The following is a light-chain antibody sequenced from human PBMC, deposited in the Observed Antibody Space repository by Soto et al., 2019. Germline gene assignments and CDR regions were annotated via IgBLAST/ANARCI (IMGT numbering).Light chain of an antibody. CDR3: AAWDDSLMRF. V-gene: IGLV1-44*01. CDR2: GNN. CDR1: SFNIGRNT. J-gene: IGLJ2*01. Sequence: QSVLTQPPSASGTPGQRVTISCSGSSFNIGRNTVNWYQQLPGTGPKLLIYGNNQKPSGVPDRFSGSKSGTSASLAISGLQSEDEADYYCAAWDDSLMRFFGGGTKLTVL.